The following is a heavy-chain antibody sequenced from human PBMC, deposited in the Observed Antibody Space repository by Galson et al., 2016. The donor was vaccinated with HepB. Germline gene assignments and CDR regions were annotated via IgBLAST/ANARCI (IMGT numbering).Heavy chain of an antibody. CDR1: GYTFTSYD. D-gene: IGHD3-22*01. Sequence: SVTVSCKASGYTFTSYDINWVRQATGHGPEWMGWMNPNSGNTGYAQKFQGRVTMTTDTSIKTAYMALSSLTSEDTAAYYCARMDYDVSGRSNWFDPWGQGTLVIVSS. CDR2: MNPNSGNT. CDR3: ARMDYDVSGRSNWFDP. V-gene: IGHV1-8*01. J-gene: IGHJ5*02.